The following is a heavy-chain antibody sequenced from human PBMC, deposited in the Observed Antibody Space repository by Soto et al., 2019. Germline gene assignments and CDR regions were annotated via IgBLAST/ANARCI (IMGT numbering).Heavy chain of an antibody. V-gene: IGHV4-30-4*01. CDR2: IYYSGST. Sequence: SETLSLTCTVSGGSISSGDYYWSWIRQPPGKGLEWIGYIYYSGSTYYNPSLKSRVTISVDTSKNQFSLKLSSVTAADTAVHYCARTEKIYVWVSYRYRSIWFDPRGQGTLVTFSS. D-gene: IGHD3-16*02. CDR1: GGSISSGDYY. J-gene: IGHJ5*02. CDR3: ARTEKIYVWVSYRYRSIWFDP.